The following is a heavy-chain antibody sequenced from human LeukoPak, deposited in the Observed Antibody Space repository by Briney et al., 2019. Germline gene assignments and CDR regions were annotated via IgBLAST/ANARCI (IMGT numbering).Heavy chain of an antibody. CDR1: GVTVSGYW. V-gene: IGHV3-74*01. CDR2: SKSDGSST. CDR3: ARSDWFDP. Sequence: PGGSLRLSCEVSGVTVSGYWMHWVRQAPGKGLAWVSRSKSDGSSTNYADSVKGRFTISRDSVKNTLYLQMNSLRAEDTAVYYCARSDWFDPWGQGTLVTVSS. J-gene: IGHJ5*02.